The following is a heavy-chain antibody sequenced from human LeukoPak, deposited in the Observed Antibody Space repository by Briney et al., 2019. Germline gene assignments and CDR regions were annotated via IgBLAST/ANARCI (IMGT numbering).Heavy chain of an antibody. D-gene: IGHD6-6*01. CDR3: ARGGSSSPGDY. J-gene: IGHJ4*02. CDR1: GYTFPSYF. CDR2: INPTGGST. Sequence: ASVKVSCKASGYTFPSYFMHWVRQAPGQGLEWMGIINPTGGSTTYAQKFQGRVTMTRDTSTSTVYMELSSLRSEDTAVYYCARGGSSSPGDYWGQGTLVTVSS. V-gene: IGHV1-46*01.